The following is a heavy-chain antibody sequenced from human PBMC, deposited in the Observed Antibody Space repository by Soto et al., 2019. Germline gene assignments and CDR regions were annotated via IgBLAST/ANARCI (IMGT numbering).Heavy chain of an antibody. CDR2: INSDGSST. V-gene: IGHV3-74*01. Sequence: EVQLVESGGGLVQPGGSLRLSCAASGFTFSSYWMHWVRQAPGKGLVWVSRINSDGSSTSYADSVKGRFTISRDNAKNTLYVQMNSLRAEDTAVYYCARRSRGFGELLDYWGQGTLVSVAS. CDR1: GFTFSSYW. CDR3: ARRSRGFGELLDY. D-gene: IGHD3-10*01. J-gene: IGHJ4*02.